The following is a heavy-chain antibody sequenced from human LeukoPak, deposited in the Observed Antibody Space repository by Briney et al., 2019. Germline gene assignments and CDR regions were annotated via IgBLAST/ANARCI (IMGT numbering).Heavy chain of an antibody. CDR1: GFALSTYW. Sequence: GGSLRLSCVASGFALSTYWMDWVRQAPGKGPVWISHISGDGSRTSYADSVKGRFTIFRDNAKNTLYLQMNSLRAEDTAVYYCGRNRGYDALDYWGQGTLVTVYS. V-gene: IGHV3-74*01. CDR3: GRNRGYDALDY. D-gene: IGHD5-12*01. CDR2: ISGDGSRT. J-gene: IGHJ4*02.